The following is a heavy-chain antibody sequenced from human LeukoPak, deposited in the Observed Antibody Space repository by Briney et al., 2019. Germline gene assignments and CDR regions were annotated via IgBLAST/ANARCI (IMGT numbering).Heavy chain of an antibody. CDR2: IKQDGSEK. CDR1: GFSFSSYW. J-gene: IGHJ4*02. Sequence: GGSLRLSCAASGFSFSSYWMTWVRPAPGKGLEWVAIIKQDGSEKYFVDSVRGRFTISRDNAKNSLYLQMNSLRAEDTAVYYCARDDYSDSLWGQGPLVTVSS. CDR3: ARDDYSDSL. V-gene: IGHV3-7*01. D-gene: IGHD3-22*01.